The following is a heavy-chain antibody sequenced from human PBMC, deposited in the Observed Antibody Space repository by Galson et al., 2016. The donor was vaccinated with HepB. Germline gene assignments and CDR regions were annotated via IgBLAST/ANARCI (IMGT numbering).Heavy chain of an antibody. D-gene: IGHD6-13*01. CDR2: IYWADDN. CDR1: GFSLTTSGVS. Sequence: PALVKPTQTLTLTCTFSGFSLTTSGVSVGWIRQPPGRALEWLALIYWADDNRHSPSLNTSLTITKDTSKNQVVLTMTNMDPVDTGTYYCVYNSPRQQLAPNNYQYYYVDVWGKGTTVTVSS. CDR3: VYNSPRQQLAPNNYQYYYVDV. V-gene: IGHV2-5*04. J-gene: IGHJ6*03.